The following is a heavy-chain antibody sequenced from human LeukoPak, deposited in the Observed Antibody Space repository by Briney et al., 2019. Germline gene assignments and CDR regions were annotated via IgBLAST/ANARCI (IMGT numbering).Heavy chain of an antibody. V-gene: IGHV1-69*13. CDR3: ARHYGSGSWTESYYGMDV. CDR1: GGTFSSYA. Sequence: ASVKVSCTASGGTFSSYAISWVRQAPGQGLEWMGGIIPIFGTANYAQKFQGRVTITADESTSTAYMELSSLRSEDTAVYYCARHYGSGSWTESYYGMDVWGQGTTVTVSS. CDR2: IIPIFGTA. D-gene: IGHD3-10*01. J-gene: IGHJ6*02.